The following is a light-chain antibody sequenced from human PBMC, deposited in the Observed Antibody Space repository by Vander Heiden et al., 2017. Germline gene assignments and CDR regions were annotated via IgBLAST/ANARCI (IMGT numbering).Light chain of an antibody. V-gene: IGKV2-28*01. CDR3: MQGLQTPQT. CDR2: LVS. Sequence: DILVTPSPLALPVTPGGPASIPCRSSQGLLHSDGNSYLEWYLQKPGQSPQLLIYLVSTRAAGVPDRFSGSGAGIDFTLKSSRVEAEDVGVYCCMQGLQTPQTFGQGTKVEIK. J-gene: IGKJ1*01. CDR1: QGLLHSDGNSY.